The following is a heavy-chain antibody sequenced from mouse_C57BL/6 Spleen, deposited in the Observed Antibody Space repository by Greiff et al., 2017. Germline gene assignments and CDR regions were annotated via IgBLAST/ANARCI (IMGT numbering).Heavy chain of an antibody. D-gene: IGHD1-1*01. J-gene: IGHJ1*03. CDR2: ISGGGGNT. V-gene: IGHV5-9*01. CDR1: GFTFSSYT. CDR3: ARHRDYYGSSYYWYFDG. Sequence: EVKLVESGGGLVKPGGSLKLSCAASGFTFSSYTMSWVRQTPEKRLEWVATISGGGGNTYYPDSVKGRFTISRDNAKNTLYLQMRRLRSEDTALYYCARHRDYYGSSYYWYFDGWGTGTTVTVSS.